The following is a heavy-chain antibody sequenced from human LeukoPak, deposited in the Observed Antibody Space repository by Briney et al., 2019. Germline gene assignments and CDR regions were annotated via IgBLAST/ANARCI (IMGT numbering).Heavy chain of an antibody. Sequence: KPSETLSLTCIVSGGSISSSIYYWAWVRQPPGKGLEWIGTVFYNRATQDRPSLRSRVTIAIDPSTNQFSLKLTSVTAADTALYHCARELRYDNSDSGAFWGEGRVVTVSS. V-gene: IGHV4-39*07. D-gene: IGHD3-22*01. CDR1: GGSISSSIYY. CDR2: VFYNRAT. CDR3: ARELRYDNSDSGAF. J-gene: IGHJ3*01.